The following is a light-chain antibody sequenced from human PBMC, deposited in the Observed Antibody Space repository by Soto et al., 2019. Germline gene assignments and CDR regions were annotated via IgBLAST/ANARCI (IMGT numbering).Light chain of an antibody. CDR1: QNVNIW. CDR3: QQYITYPT. J-gene: IGKJ1*01. V-gene: IGKV1-5*03. CDR2: EAS. Sequence: DIQPAQSPSTLSPSVRDRVTITCRASQNVNIWLTWYQQRPGKAPKLLIYEASNLESGVSSRFSGRGSGTEFTLTISGLQPDDFATYYCQQYITYPTFGQGTKVDIK.